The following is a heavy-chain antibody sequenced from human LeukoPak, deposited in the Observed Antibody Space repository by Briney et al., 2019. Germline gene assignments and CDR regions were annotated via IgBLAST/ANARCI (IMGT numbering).Heavy chain of an antibody. Sequence: SETLPLTCTVSGGSISRSYEYWGWIRQPPGKGLQWIGHIYYSGSIYYNPSLRSRLTISIDTSKNQFPLKLGSVTAADTAVYYCARQSGSRGAFDIWGQGTMVIVSS. CDR2: IYYSGSI. J-gene: IGHJ3*02. CDR1: GGSISRSYEY. D-gene: IGHD3-10*01. V-gene: IGHV4-39*01. CDR3: ARQSGSRGAFDI.